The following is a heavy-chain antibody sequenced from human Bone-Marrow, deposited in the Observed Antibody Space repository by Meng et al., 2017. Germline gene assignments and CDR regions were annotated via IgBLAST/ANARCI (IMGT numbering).Heavy chain of an antibody. Sequence: VQLVASGGGVVQTEGSLRLSCAASGVTFSGSWMHWVRQAPGKGLVWVSRTNSDGSSTRYADSVKGRFTISRDNAKNTLYLQMNSLRAEDTAVYYCARDRRSSDLPDYWGQGTLVTVSS. CDR2: TNSDGSST. D-gene: IGHD3/OR15-3a*01. V-gene: IGHV3-74*01. CDR3: ARDRRSSDLPDY. J-gene: IGHJ4*02. CDR1: GVTFSGSW.